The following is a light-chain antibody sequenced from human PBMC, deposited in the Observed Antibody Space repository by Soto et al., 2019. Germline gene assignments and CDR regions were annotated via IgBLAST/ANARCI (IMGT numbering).Light chain of an antibody. CDR1: QSVSSAY. J-gene: IGKJ1*01. CDR2: GAS. V-gene: IGKV3-20*01. CDR3: QQYDSSPRT. Sequence: EIVLTQSPGTLSLSPGERVTLSCRASQSVSSAYLAWYQQKRGQAPRLLIYGASNRATGIPDRFSGSGSGTDFTLTISSLEPEDFAVYWCQQYDSSPRTFGQGTKVDIK.